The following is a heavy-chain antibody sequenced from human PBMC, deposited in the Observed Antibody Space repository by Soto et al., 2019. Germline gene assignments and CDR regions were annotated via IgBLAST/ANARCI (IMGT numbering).Heavy chain of an antibody. J-gene: IGHJ6*02. CDR2: ISYDGSNK. CDR1: GFTFSSYG. CDR3: AKEYSSGWLTYYYYGMDV. Sequence: QVQLVESGGGVVQPGRSLRLSCAASGFTFSSYGMHWVRQAPGKGLEWVAVISYDGSNKYYADSVKGRFTISRDNSKNTLYLQMNSLRAEDTAVYYCAKEYSSGWLTYYYYGMDVWGQGTTVTVSS. D-gene: IGHD6-19*01. V-gene: IGHV3-30*18.